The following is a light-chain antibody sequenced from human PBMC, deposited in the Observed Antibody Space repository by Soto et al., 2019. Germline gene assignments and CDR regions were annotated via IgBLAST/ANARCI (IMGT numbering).Light chain of an antibody. CDR1: QSISSW. CDR3: QQYNSYSPYT. Sequence: DIQMTQSPSTLSASVGDRVTITCRASQSISSWLAWYQQKPGKAPKLLIYKASSLEIGVPSRFSGSESGTEFTLTISSLQPDDFATYYGQQYNSYSPYTFGQGTKLEIK. V-gene: IGKV1-5*03. CDR2: KAS. J-gene: IGKJ2*01.